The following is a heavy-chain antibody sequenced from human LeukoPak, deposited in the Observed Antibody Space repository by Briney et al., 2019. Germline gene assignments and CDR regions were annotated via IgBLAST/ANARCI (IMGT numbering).Heavy chain of an antibody. CDR2: ISSSSSTI. D-gene: IGHD4-17*01. J-gene: IGHJ4*02. V-gene: IGHV3-48*01. CDR3: ARVDYGDYGRYFDY. CDR1: GFTFSSYS. Sequence: PGGSLRLSCAASGFTFSSYSMNWVRQAPGKGLEWVSYISSSSSTIYYADSVKGRFTISRDNAKNSLYLQMNSLRAEDTAVYYCARVDYGDYGRYFDYWGQGTLVTVSS.